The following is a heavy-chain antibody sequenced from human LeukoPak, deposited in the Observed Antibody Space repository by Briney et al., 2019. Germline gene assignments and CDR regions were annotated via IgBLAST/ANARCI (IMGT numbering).Heavy chain of an antibody. CDR3: ARGEDYDYVWGSYRPSGSFDY. V-gene: IGHV3-21*01. D-gene: IGHD3-16*02. J-gene: IGHJ4*02. Sequence: RGSLRLSCAASGFTVSSNYMNWVRQAPGKGLEWVSSISSSSSYIYYADSVKGRFTISRDNAKNSLYLQMNSLRAEDTAVYYCARGEDYDYVWGSYRPSGSFDYWGQGTLVTVSS. CDR1: GFTVSSNY. CDR2: ISSSSSYI.